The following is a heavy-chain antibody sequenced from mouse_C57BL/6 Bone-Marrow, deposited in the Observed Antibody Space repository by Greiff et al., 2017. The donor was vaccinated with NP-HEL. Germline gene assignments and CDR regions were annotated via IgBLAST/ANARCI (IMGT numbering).Heavy chain of an antibody. Sequence: EVMLVESGGGLVQFGRSLRLSCATSGFTFSDFYMEWVRQAPGKGLEWIAASRNKANDYTTEYSASVKGRFIVSRDTSQSILYLQMNALRAEDTAIYYCARDAGYYGSSYAMDYWGQGTSVTVSS. J-gene: IGHJ4*01. CDR1: GFTFSDFY. V-gene: IGHV7-1*01. CDR3: ARDAGYYGSSYAMDY. D-gene: IGHD1-1*01. CDR2: SRNKANDYTT.